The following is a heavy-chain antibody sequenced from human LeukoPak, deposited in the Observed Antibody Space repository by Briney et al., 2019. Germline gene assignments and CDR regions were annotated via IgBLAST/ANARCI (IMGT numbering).Heavy chain of an antibody. CDR1: GFTFSSYW. D-gene: IGHD2-15*01. CDR3: ARGHIVVVVAEFWFDP. CDR2: IKQDGSEK. Sequence: GGSLRLSCAASGFTFSSYWMSWVRQAPGKGLKWVANIKQDGSEKYYVDSVKGRFTISRDNAKNSLYLQMNSLRAEDTAVYYCARGHIVVVVAEFWFDPWGQGTLVTV. J-gene: IGHJ5*02. V-gene: IGHV3-7*01.